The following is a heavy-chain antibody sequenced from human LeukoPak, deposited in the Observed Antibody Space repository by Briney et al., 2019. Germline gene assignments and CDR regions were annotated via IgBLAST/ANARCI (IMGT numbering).Heavy chain of an antibody. V-gene: IGHV1-8*01. D-gene: IGHD2-2*01. CDR1: GYTFTSYD. CDR2: MNPNSGNT. CDR3: AREHRPRGPASSFDY. Sequence: GASVKVSCKASGYTFTSYDINWVGQATGQGGEWMGWMNPNSGNTGYAQKFQGRVTMTRNTSISTAYMELSSLRSEDTAVYYCAREHRPRGPASSFDYWGQGTLATVS. J-gene: IGHJ4*02.